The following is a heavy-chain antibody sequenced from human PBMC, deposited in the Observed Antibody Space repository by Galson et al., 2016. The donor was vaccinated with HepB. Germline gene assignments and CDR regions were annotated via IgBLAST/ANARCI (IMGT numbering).Heavy chain of an antibody. V-gene: IGHV3-53*01. J-gene: IGHJ4*02. Sequence: SLRLSCAASGFTVSSNYMSWVRQAPGKGLEWVSVIYSGGSTYYADSVKGRFTISRHHSKHTLYLQMNSLRAEDTAVYYCARGNYGDPFDYWGQGTLVTVSS. CDR3: ARGNYGDPFDY. D-gene: IGHD4-17*01. CDR2: IYSGGST. CDR1: GFTVSSNY.